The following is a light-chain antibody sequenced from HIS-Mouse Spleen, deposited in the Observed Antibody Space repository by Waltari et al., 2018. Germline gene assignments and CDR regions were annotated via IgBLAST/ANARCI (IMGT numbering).Light chain of an antibody. J-gene: IGLJ1*01. CDR1: KLGDKY. V-gene: IGLV3-1*01. CDR2: QDS. Sequence: SYELTQPPSVSVSPGQTASITCSGDKLGDKYACWYQQKQGQSTVLVIYQDSKRPSGIPERFSGSNSGNTATLTISGTQAMDEADYYCQAWDSSTYVFGTGTKVTVL. CDR3: QAWDSSTYV.